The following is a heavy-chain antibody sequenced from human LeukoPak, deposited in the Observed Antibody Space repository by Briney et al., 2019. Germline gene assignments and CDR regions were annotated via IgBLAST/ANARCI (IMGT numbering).Heavy chain of an antibody. CDR3: ARGGERWLQFLMDV. Sequence: SETLSLTCAVYGGSFSGYYWSWIRQPPGKGLEWIGEINHSGSTNHNPSLKSRVTISVDTSKNQFSLKLSSVTAADTAVYYCARGGERWLQFLMDVWGKGTTVTISS. CDR1: GGSFSGYY. CDR2: INHSGST. D-gene: IGHD5-24*01. J-gene: IGHJ6*03. V-gene: IGHV4-34*01.